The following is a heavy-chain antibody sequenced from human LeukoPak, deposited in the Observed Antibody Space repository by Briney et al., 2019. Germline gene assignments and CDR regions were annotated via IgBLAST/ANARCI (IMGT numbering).Heavy chain of an antibody. V-gene: IGHV3-21*01. CDR3: ARGKYYGMDV. Sequence: PGGSLRLSCAASGFSFSRYAMSWVRQAPGKGLEWISLISSSSSYIYYADSLKGRSTISRDNAKNSLFLQMNSLRADDTAVYYCARGKYYGMDVWGQGTTVTVSS. J-gene: IGHJ6*02. CDR1: GFSFSRYA. CDR2: ISSSSSYI.